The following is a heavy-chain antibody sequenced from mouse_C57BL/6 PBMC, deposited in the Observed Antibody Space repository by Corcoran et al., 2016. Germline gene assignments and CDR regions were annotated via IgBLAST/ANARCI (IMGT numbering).Heavy chain of an antibody. CDR3: AYYGSSYGGFAY. CDR2: IYPGSGST. D-gene: IGHD1-1*01. CDR1: GYTFTSYW. J-gene: IGHJ3*01. V-gene: IGHV1-55*01. Sequence: QVQLQQPGAELVKPGASVKMSCKASGYTFTSYWITWVKQRPGQGLEWIGDIYPGSGSTNYNEKFKSKATLTVDTSSSTAYMQLSSLTSEDSAVYYCAYYGSSYGGFAYWGQGTLVTVSA.